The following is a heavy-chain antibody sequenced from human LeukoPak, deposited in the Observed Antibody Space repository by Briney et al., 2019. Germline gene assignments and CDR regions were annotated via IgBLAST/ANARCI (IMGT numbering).Heavy chain of an antibody. CDR2: IYYSGST. Sequence: PSETLSLTCTVSGGSISSSSYYWGWIRQPPGKGLEWIGSIYYSGSTYYNPSLKSRVTISVDTSKNQFSLKLSSVTAADTAVYYCARTYYDILTGVDAFDIWGQGTMVTVSS. D-gene: IGHD3-9*01. J-gene: IGHJ3*02. CDR3: ARTYYDILTGVDAFDI. V-gene: IGHV4-39*07. CDR1: GGSISSSSYY.